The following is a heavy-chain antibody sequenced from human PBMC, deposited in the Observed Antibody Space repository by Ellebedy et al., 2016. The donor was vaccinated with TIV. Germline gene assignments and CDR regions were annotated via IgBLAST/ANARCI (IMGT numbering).Heavy chain of an antibody. V-gene: IGHV3-66*01. CDR1: GLTVSSNS. Sequence: GGSLRLXCAASGLTVSSNSMNWVRQAPGKGLEWVSSIHAGGNTYYVDSVKGRFIISRDDSKNTLYLQMNSLRIEDTAVYYCTRDIAGDPLAHFDYWGQGTLVTVSS. D-gene: IGHD1-1*01. J-gene: IGHJ4*02. CDR3: TRDIAGDPLAHFDY. CDR2: IHAGGNT.